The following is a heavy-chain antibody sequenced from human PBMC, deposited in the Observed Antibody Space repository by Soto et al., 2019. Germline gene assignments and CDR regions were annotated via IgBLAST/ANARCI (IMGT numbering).Heavy chain of an antibody. CDR1: GYSISSSNW. V-gene: IGHV4-28*03. CDR2: IYYSGTT. CDR3: ARAGYYGSGSYYSYGMDG. Sequence: PSETLSLTCAVSGYSISSSNWWGWIRQPPGKGLEWIGYIYYSGTTYYNPSLKSRVTMSVDTSKNQFSLKLTSVTAVDTAVYYCARAGYYGSGSYYSYGMDGWGQGTTVTVAS. D-gene: IGHD3-10*01. J-gene: IGHJ6*02.